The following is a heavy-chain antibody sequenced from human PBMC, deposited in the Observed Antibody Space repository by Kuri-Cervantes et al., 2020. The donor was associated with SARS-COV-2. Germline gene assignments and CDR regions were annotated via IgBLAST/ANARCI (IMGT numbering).Heavy chain of an antibody. Sequence: SLKISCAASGFTFDDYAMHWVRQAPGKGLEWVSGISWNNVNIGYADSVKGRFAISRDTAKNSPYLQMNSLRAEDTALYYCASIAAAGKNCFDYWGQGTLVTVSS. CDR1: GFTFDDYA. J-gene: IGHJ4*02. D-gene: IGHD6-13*01. V-gene: IGHV3-9*01. CDR3: ASIAAAGKNCFDY. CDR2: ISWNNVNI.